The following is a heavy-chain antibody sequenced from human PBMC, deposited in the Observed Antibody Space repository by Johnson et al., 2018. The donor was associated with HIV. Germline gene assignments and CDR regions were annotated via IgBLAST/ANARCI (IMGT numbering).Heavy chain of an antibody. V-gene: IGHV3-30*18. CDR2: ISYDGSNK. CDR3: AKGGSSSTACDI. Sequence: QEQLVESGGGVVQPGRSLRLSCAASGFTFSSYGLHWVRQAPGKGLEWVAVISYDGSNKYYADSVKGRFTISRDNSKNTLYLQMNSLRAEDTAVYYCAKGGSSSTACDIWGQGPVVTVSS. D-gene: IGHD6-6*01. CDR1: GFTFSSYG. J-gene: IGHJ3*02.